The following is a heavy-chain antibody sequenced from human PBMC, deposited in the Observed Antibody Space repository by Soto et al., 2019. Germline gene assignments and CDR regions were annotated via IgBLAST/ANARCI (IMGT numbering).Heavy chain of an antibody. Sequence: VASVKVSCKASGYTFTSYAMHWVRQAPGQRLEWMGWINAGNGNTKYSQKFQGRVTITRDTSASTAYMELSSLRSDDTAVYYCARMGPAHDYGDYVFAFDIWGQGTMVTVSS. J-gene: IGHJ3*02. CDR2: INAGNGNT. D-gene: IGHD4-17*01. CDR1: GYTFTSYA. CDR3: ARMGPAHDYGDYVFAFDI. V-gene: IGHV1-3*01.